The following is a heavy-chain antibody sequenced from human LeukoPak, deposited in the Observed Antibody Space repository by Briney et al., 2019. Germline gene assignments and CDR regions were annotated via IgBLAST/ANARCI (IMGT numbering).Heavy chain of an antibody. Sequence: ASLSVSCTPSVYTFTIYAIDWVRQAPGQGHGWMGWMNPNSGKTGYAQNFQGRVTMTRHTSISPAYMELSSLRSEDTAVYYCARLGYCSSTSCSITIFGVPLDYYYYYMDVWGKGTTVTVSS. D-gene: IGHD2-2*01. J-gene: IGHJ6*03. CDR1: VYTFTIYA. CDR3: ARLGYCSSTSCSITIFGVPLDYYYYYMDV. V-gene: IGHV1-8*01. CDR2: MNPNSGKT.